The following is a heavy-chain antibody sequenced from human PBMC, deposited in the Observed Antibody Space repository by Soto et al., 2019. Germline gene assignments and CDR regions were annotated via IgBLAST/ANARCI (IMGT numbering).Heavy chain of an antibody. CDR2: ISSSSSTI. CDR1: GFTFSSYS. J-gene: IGHJ5*02. Sequence: HPGGSLRLSCAASGFTFSSYSMNWVRQAPGKGLEWVSYISSSSSTIYYADSVKGRFTISRDNAKNSLYLQMNSLRDEDTAVYYCARGGVNVLRYFDWPWGQGTLVTVSS. V-gene: IGHV3-48*02. CDR3: ARGGVNVLRYFDWP. D-gene: IGHD3-9*01.